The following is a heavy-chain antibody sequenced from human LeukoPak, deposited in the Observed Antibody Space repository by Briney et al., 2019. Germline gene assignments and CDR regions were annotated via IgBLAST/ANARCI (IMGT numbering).Heavy chain of an antibody. J-gene: IGHJ3*02. D-gene: IGHD3-10*01. CDR3: ARSYGSGSPQI. CDR2: ISASGNT. V-gene: IGHV4-4*07. CDR1: DGSISSYY. Sequence: SETLSLTCSVSDGSISSYYWSWIRQPAGKGLESIGRISASGNTNYNPSLKSRVTMSVDTSKNQVSLKLSSVTAADTAVYYCARSYGSGSPQIWGQGTMVTVSS.